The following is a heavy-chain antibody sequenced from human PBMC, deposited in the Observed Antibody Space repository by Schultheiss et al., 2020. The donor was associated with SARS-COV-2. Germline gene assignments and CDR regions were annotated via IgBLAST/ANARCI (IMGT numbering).Heavy chain of an antibody. CDR3: ARGPMVDLGCFDS. CDR1: GYTFTGYY. CDR2: INPSGGST. D-gene: IGHD3-10*01. J-gene: IGHJ4*02. V-gene: IGHV1-46*01. Sequence: ASVKVSCRASGYTFTGYYIHWVRQAPGQGLEWMGIINPSGGSTSYAQKFQGRVTITADESTSTAYMELSSLRSEDTAVYYCARGPMVDLGCFDSWGQGTLVTVSS.